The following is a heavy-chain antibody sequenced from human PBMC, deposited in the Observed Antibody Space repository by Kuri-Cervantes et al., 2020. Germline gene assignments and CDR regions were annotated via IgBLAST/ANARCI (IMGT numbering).Heavy chain of an antibody. V-gene: IGHV1-69*13. J-gene: IGHJ5*02. CDR3: AIVPAAHPQVSWFGP. D-gene: IGHD2-2*01. Sequence: SVKVSCKASGGTFSSYAISWVRQAPGQGLEWMGGIIPIFGTANYAQKFQGRVTITADESTSTAYMELSSLRSEDTAVYYCAIVPAAHPQVSWFGPWGQGTLVTVSS. CDR1: GGTFSSYA. CDR2: IIPIFGTA.